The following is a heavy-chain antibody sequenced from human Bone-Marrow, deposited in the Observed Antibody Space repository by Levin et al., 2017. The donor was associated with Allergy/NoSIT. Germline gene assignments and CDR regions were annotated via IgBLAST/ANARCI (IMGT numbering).Heavy chain of an antibody. V-gene: IGHV4-31*03. D-gene: IGHD4-17*01. J-gene: IGHJ4*02. CDR1: GGSISTIAYY. CDR2: IYHSGST. CDR3: ARMGRLREFES. Sequence: NSSETLSLTCSVSGGSISTIAYYWTWIRQHPGKGLEWIGYIYHSGSTDYNPSLKSRVSFSLDTSKSQFSVRLSSVTAADTAVYFCARMGRLREFESWGQGALVTVSS.